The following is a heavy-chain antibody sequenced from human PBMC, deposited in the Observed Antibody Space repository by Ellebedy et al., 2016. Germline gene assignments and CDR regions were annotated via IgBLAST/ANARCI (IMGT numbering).Heavy chain of an antibody. CDR2: FYAADST. Sequence: GGSLRLXXAASGFTVSDNFMTWVRQAPGKGLEWVSVFYAADSTYYADSVKGRFTISRDNAKNSLYLHMNNLGAEDTAVYYCARDLPLIPFDIWGQGTMVTVS. D-gene: IGHD3-16*01. V-gene: IGHV3-66*01. CDR1: GFTVSDNF. CDR3: ARDLPLIPFDI. J-gene: IGHJ3*02.